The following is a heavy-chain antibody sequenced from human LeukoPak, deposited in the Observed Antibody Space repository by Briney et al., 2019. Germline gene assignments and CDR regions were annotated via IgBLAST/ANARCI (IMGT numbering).Heavy chain of an antibody. CDR2: ISLSGRT. D-gene: IGHD1-26*01. J-gene: IGHJ4*02. CDR1: GGSISSTNW. V-gene: IGHV4-4*02. Sequence: SETLSLTCGVSGGSISSTNWWSWVRQPPGQGLEWIGEISLSGRTNYNPSLKSRVTMSLDESKNQDSLNLASVTAADTAVYYCSRESGAFSPFGHWGQGTLVTVTS. CDR3: SRESGAFSPFGH.